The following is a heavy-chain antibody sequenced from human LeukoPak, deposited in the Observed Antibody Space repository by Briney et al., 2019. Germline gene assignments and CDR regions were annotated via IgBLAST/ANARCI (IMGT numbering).Heavy chain of an antibody. J-gene: IGHJ4*02. Sequence: ASVKVSCKASGYTFTSYGISWVRQAPGQGLEWMGWISAYNGNTNYAQKLQGRVTMTTDTSTSTAYMELRSLRSDDTAVYYCARGKPMVRGVGTYYFDYWGQGTLVTVSS. V-gene: IGHV1-18*01. D-gene: IGHD3-10*01. CDR3: ARGKPMVRGVGTYYFDY. CDR1: GYTFTSYG. CDR2: ISAYNGNT.